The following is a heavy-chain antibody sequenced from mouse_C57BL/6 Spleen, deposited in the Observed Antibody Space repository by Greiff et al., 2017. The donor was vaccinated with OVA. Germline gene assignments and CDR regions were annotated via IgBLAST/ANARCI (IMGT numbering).Heavy chain of an antibody. CDR2: INPNSGTT. V-gene: IGHV1-39*01. CDR3: ARSGYYDAMDY. J-gene: IGHJ4*01. Sequence: VQLQQSGPELVKPGASVKISCKASGYSFTDYNMNWVKQSNGKSLEWIGVINPNSGTTSYNQKLKGKATLTVDQSSSTAYMQLNSLSSEDSAVYCCARSGYYDAMDYWGQGTSVTVSS. CDR1: GYSFTDYN. D-gene: IGHD3-2*02.